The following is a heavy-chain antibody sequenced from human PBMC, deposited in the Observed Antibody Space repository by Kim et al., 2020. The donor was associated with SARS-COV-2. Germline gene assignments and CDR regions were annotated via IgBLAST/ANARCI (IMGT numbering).Heavy chain of an antibody. V-gene: IGHV3-21*01. CDR2: ISSSSSYI. CDR3: ARDPTGGPYYYYYGMDV. J-gene: IGHJ6*02. Sequence: GGSLRLSCAASGFTFSSYSMNWVRQAPGKGLEWVSSISSSSSYIYYADSVKGRFTISRDNAKNSLYLQMNSLRAEDTAVYYCARDPTGGPYYYYYGMDVWGQGTTVTVSS. CDR1: GFTFSSYS. D-gene: IGHD3-16*01.